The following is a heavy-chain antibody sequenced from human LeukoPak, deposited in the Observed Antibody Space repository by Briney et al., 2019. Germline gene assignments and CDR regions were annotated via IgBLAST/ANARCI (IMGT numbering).Heavy chain of an antibody. CDR2: INYSGTT. V-gene: IGHV4-39*02. CDR1: GGPISSRNYY. J-gene: IGHJ4*02. Sequence: PSETLSLTCTVSGGPISSRNYYWGWIRQPPGKGLEWIGNINYSGTTHYNPSLKSRVTISVDTSNNHFSLKLSSVTAADTAVYYCARRVAGSGSRDYWGQGTLVTVSS. D-gene: IGHD5-12*01. CDR3: ARRVAGSGSRDY.